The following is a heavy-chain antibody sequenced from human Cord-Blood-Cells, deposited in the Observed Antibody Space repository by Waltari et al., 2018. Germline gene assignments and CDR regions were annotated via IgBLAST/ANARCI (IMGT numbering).Heavy chain of an antibody. D-gene: IGHD2-2*01. CDR3: ARVRVRCSSTSCYDAFDI. CDR1: GGTFSSYA. Sequence: QVQLVQSGAEVKQPGSSVKVSCKASGGTFSSYAISWVRQAPGHGLEWMGRIIPILGIANYAQKFQGRVTITADKSTSTAYMELSSLRSEDTAVYYCARVRVRCSSTSCYDAFDIWGQGTMVTVSS. CDR2: IIPILGIA. V-gene: IGHV1-69*09. J-gene: IGHJ3*02.